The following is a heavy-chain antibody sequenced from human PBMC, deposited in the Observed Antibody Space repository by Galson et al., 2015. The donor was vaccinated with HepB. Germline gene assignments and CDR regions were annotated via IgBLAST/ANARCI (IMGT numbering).Heavy chain of an antibody. V-gene: IGHV1-69*06. Sequence: SVNVSGKASGGTFSSYAISWVRQAPGQGLEWMGGIIPISDTANYAQKFQGRVTITADKSTSTAYMELSSVKSEDTAVYYCARLGGFTKVGGVLTYAVVVWGQGTTVTVSS. D-gene: IGHD3-10*01. J-gene: IGHJ6*02. CDR2: IIPISDTA. CDR1: GGTFSSYA. CDR3: ARLGGFTKVGGVLTYAVVV.